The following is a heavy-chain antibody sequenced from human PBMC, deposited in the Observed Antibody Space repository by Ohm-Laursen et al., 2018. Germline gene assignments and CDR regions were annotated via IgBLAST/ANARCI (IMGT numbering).Heavy chain of an antibody. CDR2: INPNSGGT. D-gene: IGHD3-22*01. Sequence: GASVKVSCNASAYTFTGYLMHWVRQAPAQGLEWMGWINPNSGGTNYAQKFQGRVTMTRDTSISTAYMELSRLRSDDTAVYYCARDSVTMIVNWGQGTLVTVSS. CDR1: AYTFTGYL. J-gene: IGHJ4*02. CDR3: ARDSVTMIVN. V-gene: IGHV1-2*02.